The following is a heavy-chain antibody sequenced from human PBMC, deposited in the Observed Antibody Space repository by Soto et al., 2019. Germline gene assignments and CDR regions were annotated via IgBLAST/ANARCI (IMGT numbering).Heavy chain of an antibody. V-gene: IGHV3-21*01. J-gene: IGHJ3*02. Sequence: PVGSLRLACAASGFTFSSYSMNWVRQAPGKGLEWVSSISSSSSYIYYADSVKGRFTISRDNAKNSLYLQMNSLRAEDTAVYYCARVLGLWFGELSGSQEEPDSDAFDIWGQGTMVTVSS. CDR1: GFTFSSYS. CDR2: ISSSSSYI. D-gene: IGHD3-10*01. CDR3: ARVLGLWFGELSGSQEEPDSDAFDI.